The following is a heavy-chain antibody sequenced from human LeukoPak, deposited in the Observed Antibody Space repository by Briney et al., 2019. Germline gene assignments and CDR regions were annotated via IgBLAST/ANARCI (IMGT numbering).Heavy chain of an antibody. CDR3: ARDYKTTDVWWFDP. D-gene: IGHD4-11*01. CDR2: INPNSGGT. J-gene: IGHJ5*02. Sequence: ASVTVSCKASGYTFTGYYMHWVRQAPGQGLEWMGRINPNSGGTNYAQKFQGRVTMTRDTSISTAHMELSRLRSDDTAVYYCARDYKTTDVWWFDPWGQGTLVTVSS. CDR1: GYTFTGYY. V-gene: IGHV1-2*06.